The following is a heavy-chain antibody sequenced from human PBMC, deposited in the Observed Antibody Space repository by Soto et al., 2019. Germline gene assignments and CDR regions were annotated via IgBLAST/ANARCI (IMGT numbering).Heavy chain of an antibody. Sequence: GASVKVSCKASGYTFTSYAMHWVRQAPGQRLEWMGWINAGNGNTKYSQKFQGRVTITRDTSASTAYMELSSLRSEDTAVYYCARDPASPLVGAPTPRLDYWGQGTLVTVSS. CDR2: INAGNGNT. J-gene: IGHJ4*02. V-gene: IGHV1-3*01. CDR1: GYTFTSYA. D-gene: IGHD1-26*01. CDR3: ARDPASPLVGAPTPRLDY.